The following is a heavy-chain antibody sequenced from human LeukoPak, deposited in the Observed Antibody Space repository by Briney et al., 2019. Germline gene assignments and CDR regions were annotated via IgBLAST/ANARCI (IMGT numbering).Heavy chain of an antibody. Sequence: SETLSLTCAVSGYSISSGYYWGWLRQPPGKGLEWIGSIYHSGSTYYNPSLKSRVTISVDTSKNQFSLKLSSVTAADTAVYYCARGGDILTGYSPYYYYMDVWGKGTTVTVSS. CDR1: GYSISSGYY. D-gene: IGHD3-9*01. J-gene: IGHJ6*03. V-gene: IGHV4-38-2*01. CDR3: ARGGDILTGYSPYYYYMDV. CDR2: IYHSGST.